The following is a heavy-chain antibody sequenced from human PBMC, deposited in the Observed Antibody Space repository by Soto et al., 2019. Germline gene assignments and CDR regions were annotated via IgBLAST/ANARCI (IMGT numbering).Heavy chain of an antibody. CDR3: AGGELPDAFDI. CDR1: GGSISSYY. D-gene: IGHD1-26*01. J-gene: IGHJ3*02. CDR2: IYYSGST. Sequence: KPSETVSLTFTVSGGSISSYYWSWIRQPPGKGLEWIGYIYYSGSTNYNPSLKSRVTISVDTSKNQFSLKQSSVTAADTAVYYSAGGELPDAFDISGPGTMVTVSS. V-gene: IGHV4-59*01.